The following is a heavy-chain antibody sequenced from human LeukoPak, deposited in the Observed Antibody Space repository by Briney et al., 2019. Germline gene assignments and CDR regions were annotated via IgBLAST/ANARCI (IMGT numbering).Heavy chain of an antibody. CDR2: ISPSADIT. CDR3: AKDDAWLQFND. J-gene: IGHJ4*02. D-gene: IGHD5-24*01. V-gene: IGHV3-23*01. CDR1: GFTFSSHG. Sequence: GGSVRLSCAASGFTFSSHGMNWVRQAPGKGLEWISGISPSADITYYADSVKGRFTISRDNSENTVYLHMSSLRAGDTAVYFCAKDDAWLQFNDWGQGTLVTVSS.